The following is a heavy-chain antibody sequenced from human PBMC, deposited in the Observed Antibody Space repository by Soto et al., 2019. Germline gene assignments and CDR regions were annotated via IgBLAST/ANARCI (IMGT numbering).Heavy chain of an antibody. V-gene: IGHV1-18*01. CDR2: ISAYNGNT. CDR3: ARDRVAVPKASYYGMDV. D-gene: IGHD6-19*01. CDR1: GYTFTSYG. Sequence: ASVKVSCKASGYTFTSYGISWVRQAPGQGLEWMGWISAYNGNTNYAQKLQGRVTMTTDTSTSTAYMELRSLRSDDTAVYYCARDRVAVPKASYYGMDVWGQGTTVTVSS. J-gene: IGHJ6*02.